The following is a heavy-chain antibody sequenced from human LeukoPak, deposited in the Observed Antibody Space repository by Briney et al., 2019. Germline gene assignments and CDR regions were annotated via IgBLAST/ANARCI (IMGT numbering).Heavy chain of an antibody. J-gene: IGHJ4*02. Sequence: GRSLRLSCAASGFTFSSYGMHWVRQAPGKGLEWVAVISYDGSNKYYADSVKGRFTISRDNSKNTLYLQMNSLRAEDTAVYYCAKDIPTMVRSPLDYWGQGTLVTVSS. CDR1: GFTFSSYG. D-gene: IGHD3-10*01. CDR2: ISYDGSNK. V-gene: IGHV3-30*18. CDR3: AKDIPTMVRSPLDY.